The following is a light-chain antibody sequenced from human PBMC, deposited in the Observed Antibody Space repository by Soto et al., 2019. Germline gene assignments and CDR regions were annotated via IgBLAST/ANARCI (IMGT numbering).Light chain of an antibody. CDR3: LQHNSYPRT. V-gene: IGKV1-9*01. J-gene: IGKJ1*01. CDR2: GAS. CDR1: QAMNTY. Sequence: DIQLTQSPSFLSASVGDRVTISCRASQAMNTYIAWYQQRPGAAPKLLVYGASTLYTGVPSRFSGSESGAVFTLTISSLQPEDFATYYCLQHNSYPRTFGQGTKVDIK.